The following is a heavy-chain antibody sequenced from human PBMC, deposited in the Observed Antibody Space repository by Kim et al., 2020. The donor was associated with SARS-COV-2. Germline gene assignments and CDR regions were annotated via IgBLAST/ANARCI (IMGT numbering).Heavy chain of an antibody. CDR2: INPDGSST. CDR1: GFTFSSHW. J-gene: IGHJ6*02. V-gene: IGHV3-74*01. D-gene: IGHD2-21*01. CDR3: TRDSYCDVSRCSRLRHVYYGMDL. Sequence: GGSLRLSCTASGFTFSSHWMHWVRQAPGKGLMWVARINPDGSSTSYADSVKGRFTISRDNARNTLYLQVNSLRVEDTAVYYCTRDSYCDVSRCSRLRHVYYGMDLWGQATTVTVSS.